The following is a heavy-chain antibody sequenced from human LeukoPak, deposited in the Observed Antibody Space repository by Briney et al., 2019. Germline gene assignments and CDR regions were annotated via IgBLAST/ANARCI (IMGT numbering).Heavy chain of an antibody. D-gene: IGHD2-15*01. CDR2: ISSSTSYI. CDR3: AGSVVAADYDAFDI. J-gene: IGHJ3*02. Sequence: PGGSLRLSCAASGFTFSSYSMNWVRQAPGKGLEWVSSISSSTSYIYYADSVKGRFTISRDNAKNSLYLQMNSLRAEDTAVHYCAGSVVAADYDAFDIWGQGTMVTVSS. V-gene: IGHV3-21*01. CDR1: GFTFSSYS.